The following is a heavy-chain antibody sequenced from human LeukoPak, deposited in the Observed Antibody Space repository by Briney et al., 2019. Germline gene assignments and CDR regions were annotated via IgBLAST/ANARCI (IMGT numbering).Heavy chain of an antibody. J-gene: IGHJ4*01. CDR2: IRYDGSNK. Sequence: GGSLRLSCAASGFTFSSYGMHWVRQAPGKGLEWVAFIRYDGSNKYYADSVKGRFTISRDNSKNTLYLQMNSLRAEDTAVYYCAKYNLGGVPPIQNFAYGGQEPW. D-gene: IGHD3-16*01. CDR1: GFTFSSYG. V-gene: IGHV3-30*02. CDR3: AKYNLGGVPPIQNFAY.